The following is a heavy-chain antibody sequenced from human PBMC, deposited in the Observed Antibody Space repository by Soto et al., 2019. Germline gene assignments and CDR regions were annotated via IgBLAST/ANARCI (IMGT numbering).Heavy chain of an antibody. CDR2: SHYSGNT. V-gene: IGHV4-59*01. D-gene: IGHD5-12*01. CDR1: GDSISNYY. J-gene: IGHJ4*02. CDR3: ASGRWLQLPGY. Sequence: QVQLQESGPGLVKPSETLSLTCTVSGDSISNYYWNWIRQPPGKGLEWIGYSHYSGNTNYNPALKSRVTIAVDTSKNQFSLKLSSVTAAHTAVYYCASGRWLQLPGYWGQGTLVTVSS.